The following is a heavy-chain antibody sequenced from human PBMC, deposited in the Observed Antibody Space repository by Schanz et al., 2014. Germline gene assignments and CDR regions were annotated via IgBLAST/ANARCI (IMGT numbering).Heavy chain of an antibody. Sequence: QVQLVESGGGVVQPGRSLRLSCAAYGFTLSSYAMHWVRQAPGKGLEWVAVISYDGSNKYYADSVKGRFTISRDNSKNTLYLQMNTLRAEDTAVYYCARERGYCSGGSCLTFDYWGKGTTVTVSS. V-gene: IGHV3-30-3*01. J-gene: IGHJ4*03. D-gene: IGHD2-15*01. CDR3: ARERGYCSGGSCLTFDY. CDR2: ISYDGSNK. CDR1: GFTLSSYA.